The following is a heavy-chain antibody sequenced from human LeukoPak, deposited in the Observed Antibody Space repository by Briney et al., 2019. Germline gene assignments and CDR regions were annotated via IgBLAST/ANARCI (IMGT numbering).Heavy chain of an antibody. CDR3: ASGSGSYRTPYYYMDV. CDR2: IYTGGIT. J-gene: IGHJ6*03. Sequence: GGSLRLSCAASGLTVSSNHMAWVRQAPGKGLEWVSVIYTGGITYYADSVKGRFTISRDNSKNTLYLQMNSLRAEDTAVYYCASGSGSYRTPYYYMDVWGTGTTVTVSS. CDR1: GLTVSSNH. D-gene: IGHD3-10*01. V-gene: IGHV3-53*01.